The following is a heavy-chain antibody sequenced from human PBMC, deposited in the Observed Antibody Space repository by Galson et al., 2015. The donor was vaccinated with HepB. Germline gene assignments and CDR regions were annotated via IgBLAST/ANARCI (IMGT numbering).Heavy chain of an antibody. J-gene: IGHJ4*02. CDR3: ARGGDYSNYVDY. CDR2: MNPNSGNT. CDR1: GYTFTSYD. D-gene: IGHD4-11*01. Sequence: SVKVSCKASGYTFTSYDINWVRQATGQGLEWMGWMNPNSGNTGYAQKFQGRVTMTRNTSISTAYMELSSLRSEDMAVYYCARGGDYSNYVDYWGQGTLVTVSS. V-gene: IGHV1-8*01.